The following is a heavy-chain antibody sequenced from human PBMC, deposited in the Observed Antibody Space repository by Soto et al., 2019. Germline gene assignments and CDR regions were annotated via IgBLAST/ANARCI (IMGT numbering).Heavy chain of an antibody. CDR2: IYHSGST. D-gene: IGHD3-22*01. J-gene: IGHJ4*02. CDR3: ARRDNSGFPDY. Sequence: ETLSLTCAVSGYSISSGYYWGWIRQPPGKGLEWIGSIYHSGSTYYNPSLKSRVTISVDTSKNQFSLKLSSVTASDTAMYYCARRDNSGFPDYWGQGTLVTVSS. V-gene: IGHV4-38-2*01. CDR1: GYSISSGYY.